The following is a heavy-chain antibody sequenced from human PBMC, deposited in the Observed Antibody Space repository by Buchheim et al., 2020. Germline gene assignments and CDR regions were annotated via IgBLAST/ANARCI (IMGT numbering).Heavy chain of an antibody. CDR1: GFTFRIYA. Sequence: EVQPLESGGDLVQPGGSLRLSCAASGFTFRIYAMSWVRQAPGKGLEWISAIIDSGGDSYLADSVKGRFPILRDNSKHTLSLQMNSVGAEDTAVYYCTKGSADSRPYYFDYWGQGTL. V-gene: IGHV3-23*01. J-gene: IGHJ4*02. CDR2: IIDSGGDS. D-gene: IGHD2-21*01. CDR3: TKGSADSRPYYFDY.